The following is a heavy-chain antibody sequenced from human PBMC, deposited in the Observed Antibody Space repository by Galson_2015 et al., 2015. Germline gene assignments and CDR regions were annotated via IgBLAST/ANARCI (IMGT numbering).Heavy chain of an antibody. J-gene: IGHJ3*02. V-gene: IGHV1-24*01. CDR1: GYTLTELS. CDR2: FDPEDGET. D-gene: IGHD3-10*01. CDR3: ATAYYGSGSIDAFDI. Sequence: SVKVSCKVSGYTLTELSMHWVRQAPGKGLEWMGGFDPEDGETIYAQKFQGRVTMTEDTSTDTAYMELSSLRSEDTAVYYCATAYYGSGSIDAFDIWGQGTMVTVSS.